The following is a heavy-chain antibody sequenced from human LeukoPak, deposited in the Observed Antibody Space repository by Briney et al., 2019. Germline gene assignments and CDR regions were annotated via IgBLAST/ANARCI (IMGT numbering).Heavy chain of an antibody. Sequence: GGSLRLSCAASGFTFSDYYMSWIRQAPGKGLEWVSYISSSGSTIYYADSVKGRFTISRDNAKNSLYLQMNSLRAEDTAVYYCAGDPYSSSAYYFDYWGQGTLVTVSS. CDR1: GFTFSDYY. D-gene: IGHD6-6*01. CDR3: AGDPYSSSAYYFDY. J-gene: IGHJ4*02. V-gene: IGHV3-11*04. CDR2: ISSSGSTI.